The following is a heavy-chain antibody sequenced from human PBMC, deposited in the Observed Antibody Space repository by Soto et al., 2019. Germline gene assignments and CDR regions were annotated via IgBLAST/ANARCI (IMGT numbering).Heavy chain of an antibody. V-gene: IGHV3-30*18. CDR3: AKERITIFGVGFDY. CDR1: GFTFSSYG. D-gene: IGHD3-3*01. J-gene: IGHJ4*02. Sequence: QVQQVESGGGVVQPGRSLRLSCAASGFTFSSYGMHWIRQAPGKGLEWVAVISYDGSNKYYADSVKGRFTISRDNSKNTLYLQMNSLRAEDTAVYYCAKERITIFGVGFDYWGQGTLVTVSS. CDR2: ISYDGSNK.